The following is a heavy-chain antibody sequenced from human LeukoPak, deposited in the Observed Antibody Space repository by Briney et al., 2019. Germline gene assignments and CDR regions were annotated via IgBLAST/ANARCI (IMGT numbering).Heavy chain of an antibody. CDR1: GFTFTTDA. CDR3: AKSVRLGGYIILDS. V-gene: IGHV3-23*01. Sequence: GGSLRLSCAASGFTFTTDAMTWVRRAPGKGLEWVSTISGTGVTTYYADSMKGRFTISRDNSRNTLFLQMNSLRAEDTAVYFCAKSVRLGGYIILDSWGQGTLVTVSS. CDR2: ISGTGVTT. J-gene: IGHJ4*02. D-gene: IGHD5-12*01.